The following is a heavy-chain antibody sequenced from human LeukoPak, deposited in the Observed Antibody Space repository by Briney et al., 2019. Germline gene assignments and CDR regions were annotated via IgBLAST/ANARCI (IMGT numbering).Heavy chain of an antibody. J-gene: IGHJ3*02. Sequence: NASETLSLTCTVSGGSISSSSYYWGWIRQPPGKGLEWIGSIYYSGSTYYNPSLKSRVTISVDTSKNQFSLKLSSVTAADTAVYYCARDPYYDSSGYYPDAFDIWGQGTMVTVSS. CDR3: ARDPYYDSSGYYPDAFDI. D-gene: IGHD3-22*01. CDR2: IYYSGST. CDR1: GGSISSSSYY. V-gene: IGHV4-39*07.